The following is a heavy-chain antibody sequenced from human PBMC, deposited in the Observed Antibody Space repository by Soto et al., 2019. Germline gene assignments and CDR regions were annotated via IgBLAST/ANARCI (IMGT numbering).Heavy chain of an antibody. CDR1: GDSVSTNSAA. CDR3: ARAGPDYYYYGLDV. D-gene: IGHD3-10*01. J-gene: IGHJ6*02. Sequence: SQTLSLTCAVSGDSVSTNSAAWNWIRQSPSRGLEWLGRTYYRSKWYNDYAVSVKSRININADTSKNQISLQLNSVTPEDTAVYYCARAGPDYYYYGLDVWGQGPTVTVS. CDR2: TYYRSKWYN. V-gene: IGHV6-1*01.